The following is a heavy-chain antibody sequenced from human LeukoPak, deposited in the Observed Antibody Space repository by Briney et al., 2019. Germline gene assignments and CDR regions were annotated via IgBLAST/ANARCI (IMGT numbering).Heavy chain of an antibody. CDR2: ITGTGRTT. Sequence: PGGSLRLSCLASGFTFNSLSMNWVRQVPGKGLEWVSHITGTGRTTHYSDSVKGRFSISRDNAKNSLFLQMDSLRVEDTGVYYCATDGAGHGGYALHYWGQGILVAVSS. CDR3: ATDGAGHGGYALHY. V-gene: IGHV3-48*01. D-gene: IGHD5-18*01. CDR1: GFTFNSLS. J-gene: IGHJ4*02.